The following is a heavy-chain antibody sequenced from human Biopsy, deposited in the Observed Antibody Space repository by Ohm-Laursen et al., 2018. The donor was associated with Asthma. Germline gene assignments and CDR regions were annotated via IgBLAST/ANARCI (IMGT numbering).Heavy chain of an antibody. CDR2: INPSGGRT. CDR3: ARRGISGTTLDY. V-gene: IGHV1-46*01. Sequence: GSSVKVSCKASGYTFTRYCMHWVRQGPGQGLEWMGIINPSGGRTSYAQKVQGRVTMNRDTATSTVYKELSSLRSEDTAVYYCARRGISGTTLDYWGQGTLVTVSS. D-gene: IGHD1-7*01. J-gene: IGHJ4*02. CDR1: GYTFTRYC.